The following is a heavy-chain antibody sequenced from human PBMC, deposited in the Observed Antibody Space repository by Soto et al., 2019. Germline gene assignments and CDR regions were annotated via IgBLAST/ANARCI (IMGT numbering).Heavy chain of an antibody. CDR1: GYTFTNYG. V-gene: IGHV1-18*01. D-gene: IGHD6-13*01. CDR3: ARDSPKGAAAGLFDS. J-gene: IGHJ4*02. Sequence: ASVKVSCKASGYTFTNYGITWVRQAPGQGLEWMGWISGYDRNTNYAQKLQGRVTMTTDTSTSTAYLEVRSLTSDDTAVYYCARDSPKGAAAGLFDSWGQGTLVTVSS. CDR2: ISGYDRNT.